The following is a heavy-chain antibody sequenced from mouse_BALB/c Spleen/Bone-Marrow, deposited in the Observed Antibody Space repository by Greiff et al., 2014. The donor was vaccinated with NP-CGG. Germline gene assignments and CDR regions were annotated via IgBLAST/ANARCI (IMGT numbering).Heavy chain of an antibody. Sequence: VKLMESGAELMKPGASVKISCKATGYTFSNYWIEWVKQRPGHGLEWIGEILPGSGSSQYNEKFKGKATFTADTSSNTAYMQLSSLTSEDSAVYYCARGIRNYFGYWGQGTTLTVSS. CDR1: GYTFSNYW. J-gene: IGHJ2*01. CDR2: ILPGSGSS. D-gene: IGHD3-2*02. CDR3: ARGIRNYFGY. V-gene: IGHV1-9*01.